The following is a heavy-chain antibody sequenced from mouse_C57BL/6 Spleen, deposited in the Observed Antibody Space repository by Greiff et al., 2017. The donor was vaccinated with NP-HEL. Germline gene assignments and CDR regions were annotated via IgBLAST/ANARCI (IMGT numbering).Heavy chain of an antibody. V-gene: IGHV7-1*01. CDR1: GFTFSDFY. J-gene: IGHJ4*01. Sequence: EVHLVESGGGLVQSGRSLRLSCATSGFTFSDFYMEWVRQAPGKGLEWIAASRNKANDYTTEYSASVKGRFIVSRDTSQSILYLQMNALRAEDTAIYYCARDERLGAMDYWGQGTSVTVSS. CDR2: SRNKANDYTT. D-gene: IGHD3-3*01. CDR3: ARDERLGAMDY.